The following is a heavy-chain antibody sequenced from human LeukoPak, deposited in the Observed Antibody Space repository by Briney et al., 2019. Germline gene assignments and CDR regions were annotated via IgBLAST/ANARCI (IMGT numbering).Heavy chain of an antibody. J-gene: IGHJ4*02. Sequence: SETLSLTCTVSGGSIKTNYWSWIRQPPGKGLEWIGYGYYRGSTNYNPSLKSRVTISVDTSKNQFSLKLSSVTAADTAVYYCAATLLWFGELLDYWGQGTLVTVSS. CDR3: AATLLWFGELLDY. V-gene: IGHV4-59*08. CDR1: GGSIKTNY. D-gene: IGHD3-10*01. CDR2: GYYRGST.